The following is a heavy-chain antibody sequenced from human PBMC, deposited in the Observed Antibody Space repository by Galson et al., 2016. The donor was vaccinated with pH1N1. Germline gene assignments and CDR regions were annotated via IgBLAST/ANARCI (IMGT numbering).Heavy chain of an antibody. CDR3: ARQLVVYYYGMDV. J-gene: IGHJ6*02. V-gene: IGHV4-61*02. CDR1: GGSISSGNYF. D-gene: IGHD6-6*01. Sequence: TLSLTCTVSGGSISSGNYFWTWIRQPAGKGLEWIGRIYTSGSTNYNPSLKSRATISLDTSKNQFSLKLSSVTAADTAVYYCARQLVVYYYGMDVWGQGTTVTVSS. CDR2: IYTSGST.